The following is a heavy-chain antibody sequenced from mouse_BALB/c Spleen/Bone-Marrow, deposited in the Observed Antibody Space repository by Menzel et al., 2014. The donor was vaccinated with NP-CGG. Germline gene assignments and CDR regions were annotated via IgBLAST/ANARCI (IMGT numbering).Heavy chain of an antibody. Sequence: DVHLVESGPGLVKPSQSLSLTCTVTGYSITSDYAWNWIRQFPGNKLEWMGYISYSGITSYNPSLKSRISITRDTSKNQFFLQLNSVTTEDTATYYCARGRAAWFAYWGQGTLVTVSA. V-gene: IGHV3-2*02. J-gene: IGHJ3*01. D-gene: IGHD3-3*01. CDR2: ISYSGIT. CDR3: ARGRAAWFAY. CDR1: GYSITSDYA.